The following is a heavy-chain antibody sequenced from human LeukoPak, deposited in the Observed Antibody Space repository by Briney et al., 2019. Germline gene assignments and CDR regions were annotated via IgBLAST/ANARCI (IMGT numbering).Heavy chain of an antibody. CDR3: AGPNYGYIDV. CDR2: IYYSGST. Sequence: SETLSLTCTVSGGSISGGSSYWGWIRQPPGKGLEWIGSIYYSGSTYYNPSLKSRVTISVDTPKNQFSLKLSSVTAADTAVYYCAGPNYGYIDVWGKGTTVTVSS. CDR1: GGSISGGSSY. J-gene: IGHJ6*03. V-gene: IGHV4-39*01.